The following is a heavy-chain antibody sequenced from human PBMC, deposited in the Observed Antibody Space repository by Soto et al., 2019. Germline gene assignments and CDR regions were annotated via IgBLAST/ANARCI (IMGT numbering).Heavy chain of an antibody. D-gene: IGHD3-3*01. CDR2: INHTGST. Sequence: PSETLSLTCAVYGGSVNGYYWNWIRQPPGKGLEWIGEINHTGSTHYNPSLKSRVTMSVDTSKNQFSLRLSSVTAADTAIYYCATRITVFGLLIPPFDPWGQGTQVTVPQ. V-gene: IGHV4-34*01. CDR3: ATRITVFGLLIPPFDP. J-gene: IGHJ5*02. CDR1: GGSVNGYY.